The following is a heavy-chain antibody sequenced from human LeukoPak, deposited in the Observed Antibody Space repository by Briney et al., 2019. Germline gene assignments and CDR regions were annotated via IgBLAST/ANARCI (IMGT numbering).Heavy chain of an antibody. V-gene: IGHV3-30-3*01. CDR3: ARGDGNYHYYGLDV. D-gene: IGHD5-24*01. CDR1: GFTFNSYA. CDR2: VSKDGSNK. J-gene: IGHJ6*02. Sequence: PGRSLRLSCAASGFTFNSYAMHWVRQAPGKGLEWVAVVSKDGSNKHYAGSVKGRFSVYRDNTKSTVVLEMNGLRVEDTALHYCARGDGNYHYYGLDVWGQGTTVTVSS.